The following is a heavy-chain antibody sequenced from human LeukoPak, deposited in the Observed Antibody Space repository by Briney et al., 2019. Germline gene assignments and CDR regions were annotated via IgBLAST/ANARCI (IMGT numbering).Heavy chain of an antibody. CDR1: GFTFSSYA. Sequence: PGGSLRLSCAASGFTFSSYAMHWVRQAPGKGLEWVAVISYDGGNKYYADSVKGRFTISRDNSKNTLYLQMNSLRAEDTAVYYCARGYDSSGYPPGGYWGQGTLVTVSS. CDR2: ISYDGGNK. V-gene: IGHV3-30-3*01. D-gene: IGHD3-22*01. J-gene: IGHJ4*02. CDR3: ARGYDSSGYPPGGY.